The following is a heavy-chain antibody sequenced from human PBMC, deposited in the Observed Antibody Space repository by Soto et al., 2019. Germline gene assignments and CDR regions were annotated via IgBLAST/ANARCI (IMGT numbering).Heavy chain of an antibody. CDR3: ARHPSDFWFDP. CDR2: IYYSGST. V-gene: IGHV4-59*08. D-gene: IGHD2-21*02. Sequence: SLTCTVSGGSISSYYWSWIRHPPGKGQEWIGSIYYSGSTYYNPSLKSRVTVSVDTSKNQFSLKLSSATAADTAVYYCARHPSDFWFDPWGQGTLVTVSS. CDR1: GGSISSYY. J-gene: IGHJ5*02.